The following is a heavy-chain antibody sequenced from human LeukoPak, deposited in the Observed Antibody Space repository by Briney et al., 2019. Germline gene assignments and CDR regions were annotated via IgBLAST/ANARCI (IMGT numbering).Heavy chain of an antibody. CDR3: ARDRGYCSGGSCYSNAFDI. D-gene: IGHD2-15*01. J-gene: IGHJ3*02. CDR1: GFTFSTYS. Sequence: PGGSLRLSCAASGFTFSTYSMNWVRQAPGKGLEWVSYISSSTTYIYCADSVKGRFTISRDNAKNSLYLQMNSLRAEDTSVYYCARDRGYCSGGSCYSNAFDIWGQGTMVTVSS. V-gene: IGHV3-21*01. CDR2: ISSSTTYI.